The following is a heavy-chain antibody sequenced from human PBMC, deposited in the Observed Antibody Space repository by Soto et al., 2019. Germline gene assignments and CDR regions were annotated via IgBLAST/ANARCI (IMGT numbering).Heavy chain of an antibody. V-gene: IGHV1-8*01. CDR2: MNANSGNT. CDR3: AKVRTGYSSSWIQYNLYDT. CDR1: GYTFTSYD. J-gene: IGHJ5*02. D-gene: IGHD6-13*01. Sequence: QVQLVQSGAEVKKPGASVKVSCKASGYTFTSYDITCVRQATGQWLDWMGWMNANSGNTGSAQKFQGRVTMTRTTSIIPAYMELSSLRSEDTAVYYCAKVRTGYSSSWIQYNLYDTWGQGTLVTASS.